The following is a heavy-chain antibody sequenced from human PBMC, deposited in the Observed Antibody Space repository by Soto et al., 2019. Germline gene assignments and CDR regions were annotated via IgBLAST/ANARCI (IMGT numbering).Heavy chain of an antibody. CDR2: INPETGGT. V-gene: IGHV1-2*02. CDR3: ARERFQVISDGMDV. Sequence: ASVKVSCKASGYSFTKYHMHWVRQAPGQGLEWMGWINPETGGTSYAQKFQGRVTLSRDTSINTAYLELSSLRFDDAAVYFCARERFQVISDGMDVWGQGTTVTVSS. CDR1: GYSFTKYH. D-gene: IGHD2-21*01. J-gene: IGHJ6*02.